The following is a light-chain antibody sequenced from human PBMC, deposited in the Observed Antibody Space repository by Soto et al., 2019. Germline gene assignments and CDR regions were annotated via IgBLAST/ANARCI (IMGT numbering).Light chain of an antibody. J-gene: IGKJ1*01. V-gene: IGKV3-20*01. CDR2: GAS. CDR1: QSASSSY. CDR3: QHYARSVGT. Sequence: IVLTQSPGTLSLSPGERATVSCRASQSASSSYFAWYHQKPGQAPRLLISGASNRATGIPDRFSGRGSGTDFTLTISRLEPEDFAVYYCQHYARSVGTFGQGTRVEIK.